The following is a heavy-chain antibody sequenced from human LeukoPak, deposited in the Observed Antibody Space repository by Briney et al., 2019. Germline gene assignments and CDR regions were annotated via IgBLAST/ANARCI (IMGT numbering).Heavy chain of an antibody. Sequence: GESLKISCKGSGYSFTSYWIGWVRQMPGKGLEWMGIIYLGDSHTRYSPSFQGQVTISADKSISTAYLQWSSLKASDSAMYYCARHEDTAMVEDYWGQGTLVTVSS. D-gene: IGHD5-18*01. CDR1: GYSFTSYW. V-gene: IGHV5-51*01. CDR2: IYLGDSHT. CDR3: ARHEDTAMVEDY. J-gene: IGHJ4*02.